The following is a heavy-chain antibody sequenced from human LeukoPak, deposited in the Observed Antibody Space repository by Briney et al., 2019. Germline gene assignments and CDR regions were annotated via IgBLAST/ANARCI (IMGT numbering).Heavy chain of an antibody. CDR1: GGSFSGYY. CDR2: INHSGST. Sequence: PSETLSLTCAVYGGSFSGYYWSWIRQPPGKGLEWIGEINHSGSTNYNPSLKSRVTISVDTSKNQFSLKLSSVTAADTAMYYCARQHDTAYEDFDYWGQGTLVTVSS. V-gene: IGHV4-34*01. D-gene: IGHD5-18*01. CDR3: ARQHDTAYEDFDY. J-gene: IGHJ4*02.